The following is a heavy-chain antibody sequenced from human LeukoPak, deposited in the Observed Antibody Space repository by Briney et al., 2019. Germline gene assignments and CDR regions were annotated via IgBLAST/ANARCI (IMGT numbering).Heavy chain of an antibody. D-gene: IGHD3-10*01. J-gene: IGHJ4*02. Sequence: GGSLRLSCAASGFTFSSYGMHWVRQAPGKGLEWVAVISYDGSNKYYADSVKGRFTVSRDNSKNTLYLQMNSLRAEDTAVYYCAVTMVPIDYWGQGTLVTVSS. V-gene: IGHV3-30*03. CDR3: AVTMVPIDY. CDR2: ISYDGSNK. CDR1: GFTFSSYG.